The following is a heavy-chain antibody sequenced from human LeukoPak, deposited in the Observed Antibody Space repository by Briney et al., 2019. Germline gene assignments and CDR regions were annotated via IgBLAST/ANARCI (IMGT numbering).Heavy chain of an antibody. D-gene: IGHD3-22*01. V-gene: IGHV3-23*01. J-gene: IGHJ4*02. CDR1: GFTFSSYA. Sequence: GGSLRLSCAASGFTFSSYAMSWVRQAPGKGLEWVSAISGSGGSTYYADSVKGRFTISRDNSKNTLYLQMNSLRAEDTAVYYCAATYYYDSSGHYYWGQGTLVTVSS. CDR3: AATYYYDSSGHYY. CDR2: ISGSGGST.